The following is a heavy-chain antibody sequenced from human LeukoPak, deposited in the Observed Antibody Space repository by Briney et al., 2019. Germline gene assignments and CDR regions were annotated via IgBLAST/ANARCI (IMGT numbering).Heavy chain of an antibody. J-gene: IGHJ6*03. Sequence: PSETLSLTCTVSNGSINSGSYYWSWIRQPAEKGLEWIGRIHTSGSTNYNPSLKSRVSISLDTSKNQFSLKLMSVSAADTALYYCAREAAAGAVYYYYYMDVWGKGTTVTVSS. CDR3: AREAAAGAVYYYYYMDV. CDR1: NGSINSGSYY. CDR2: IHTSGST. D-gene: IGHD6-13*01. V-gene: IGHV4-61*02.